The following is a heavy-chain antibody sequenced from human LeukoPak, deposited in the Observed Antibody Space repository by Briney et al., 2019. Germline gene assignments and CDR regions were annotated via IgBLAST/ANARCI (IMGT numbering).Heavy chain of an antibody. CDR1: GFTFSSSS. Sequence: GGSLRLSCAASGFTFSSSSMNWVRQAPGKGLEWVSYISSSSSTIYYAGSVKGRFTISRDNAKNPLYLQMNSLGDEDTAVYYCARDGGSSGTYYASWGQGTLVTVSS. D-gene: IGHD6-19*01. CDR3: ARDGGSSGTYYAS. V-gene: IGHV3-48*02. J-gene: IGHJ4*02. CDR2: ISSSSSTI.